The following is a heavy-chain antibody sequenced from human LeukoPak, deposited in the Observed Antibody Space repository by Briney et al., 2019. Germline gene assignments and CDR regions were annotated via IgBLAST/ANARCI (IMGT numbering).Heavy chain of an antibody. Sequence: LETLSLTCTVSGGSISSSSYYWGWIRQPPGKGLEWIGSIYYSGSTYYNPSLKSRVTISVDTSKNQFSLKLSSVTAADTAVYYCARTGGASYYYDSSGPADAFDIWGQGTMVTVSS. V-gene: IGHV4-39*07. J-gene: IGHJ3*02. CDR2: IYYSGST. D-gene: IGHD3-22*01. CDR3: ARTGGASYYYDSSGPADAFDI. CDR1: GGSISSSSYY.